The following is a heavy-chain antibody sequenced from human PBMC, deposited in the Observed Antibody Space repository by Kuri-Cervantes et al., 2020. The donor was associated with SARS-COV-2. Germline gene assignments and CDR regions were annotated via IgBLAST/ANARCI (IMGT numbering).Heavy chain of an antibody. J-gene: IGHJ6*02. CDR1: GFTVSSNY. CDR2: ISGSGGST. D-gene: IGHD1-1*01. Sequence: GGSLRLSCAASGFTVSSNYMSWVRQAPGKGLEWVSAISGSGGSTYYADSVKGRFTISRDNSKNTLYLQMNSLRAEDTAVYYCARDKLERDGDRRYYYYYGMDVWGQGTTVTVSS. CDR3: ARDKLERDGDRRYYYYYGMDV. V-gene: IGHV3-23*01.